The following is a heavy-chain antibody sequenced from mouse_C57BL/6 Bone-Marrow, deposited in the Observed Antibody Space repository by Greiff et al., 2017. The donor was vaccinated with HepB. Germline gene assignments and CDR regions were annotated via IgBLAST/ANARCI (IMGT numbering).Heavy chain of an antibody. CDR3: ARKGLTGYFDV. V-gene: IGHV1-76*01. D-gene: IGHD1-3*01. J-gene: IGHJ1*03. Sequence: QVQLQQSGAELVRPGASVKLSCKASGYTFTDYYINWVKQRPGQGLEWIARIYPGSGNTYYNEKFKGKATLTAEKSSSTAYMQLSSLTSEDSAVYFCARKGLTGYFDVWGTGTTVTVSS. CDR2: IYPGSGNT. CDR1: GYTFTDYY.